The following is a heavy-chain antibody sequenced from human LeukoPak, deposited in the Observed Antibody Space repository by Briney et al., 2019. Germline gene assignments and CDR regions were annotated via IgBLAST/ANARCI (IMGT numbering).Heavy chain of an antibody. Sequence: GGSLRLSCAASGFAFSAYWMSWVRQAPGKGLEWVANIKQDGSDKYYVDSVKGRFTICRDNAKNSLYLQMNSLRAEDTAVYYCARKTVVGSYFDYWGQGTPVTVSS. CDR3: ARKTVVGSYFDY. CDR1: GFAFSAYW. D-gene: IGHD4-23*01. V-gene: IGHV3-7*03. CDR2: IKQDGSDK. J-gene: IGHJ4*02.